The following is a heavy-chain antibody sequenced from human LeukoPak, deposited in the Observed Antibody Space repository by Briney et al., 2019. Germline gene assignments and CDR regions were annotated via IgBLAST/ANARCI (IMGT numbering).Heavy chain of an antibody. CDR3: ARGLPYCSGGSCQRYYYMDV. Sequence: ASVKVSCKASGYTFTGYYMHWVRQAPGQGLEWMGRINPNSGGTNYAQKSQGRVTMTRDTSISTAYMELSRLRSDDTAVYYCARGLPYCSGGSCQRYYYMDVWGKGTTVTVSS. D-gene: IGHD2-15*01. CDR1: GYTFTGYY. J-gene: IGHJ6*03. CDR2: INPNSGGT. V-gene: IGHV1-2*06.